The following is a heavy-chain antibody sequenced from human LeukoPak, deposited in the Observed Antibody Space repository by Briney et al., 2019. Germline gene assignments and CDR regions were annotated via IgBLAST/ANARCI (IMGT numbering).Heavy chain of an antibody. CDR2: INHSGST. J-gene: IGHJ4*02. V-gene: IGHV4-39*07. Sequence: SETLSLTCTVSGGSINSGDYYWGWIRQPPGKGLEWIGEINHSGSTNYNPSLKSRVTISVDTSKNQFSLKLSSVTAADTAVYYCARGAAAGYWGQGTLVTVSS. CDR1: GGSINSGDYY. D-gene: IGHD6-13*01. CDR3: ARGAAAGY.